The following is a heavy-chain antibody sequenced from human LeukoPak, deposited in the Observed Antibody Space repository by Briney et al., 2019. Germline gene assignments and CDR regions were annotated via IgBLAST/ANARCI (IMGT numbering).Heavy chain of an antibody. D-gene: IGHD3-10*01. J-gene: IGHJ4*02. CDR2: IYYSGST. V-gene: IGHV4-4*02. CDR3: ARAGFGSSKPPYKYYFDY. CDR1: GGSISSSNW. Sequence: SETLSLTCAVSGGSISSSNWWGWVRQPPGKGLEWIGYIYYSGSTNYNPSLKSRVTISVDTSKNQFSLKLSSVTAADTAIYYCARAGFGSSKPPYKYYFDYWGQGTLVTVSS.